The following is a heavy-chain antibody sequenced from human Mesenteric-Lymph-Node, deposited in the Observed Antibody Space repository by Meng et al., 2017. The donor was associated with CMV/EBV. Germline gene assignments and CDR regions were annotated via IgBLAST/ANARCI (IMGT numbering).Heavy chain of an antibody. Sequence: CEASVYIINVYAILGVRQAPGQRLEWMGWINTANGNTKYSDKFQGRVTITRDISARTAYMDLSSLRSEDTAVYYCVRGWSTTETLDYWGQGTLVTVSS. CDR3: VRGWSTTETLDY. D-gene: IGHD1-1*01. CDR1: VYIINVYA. J-gene: IGHJ4*02. V-gene: IGHV1-3*04. CDR2: INTANGNT.